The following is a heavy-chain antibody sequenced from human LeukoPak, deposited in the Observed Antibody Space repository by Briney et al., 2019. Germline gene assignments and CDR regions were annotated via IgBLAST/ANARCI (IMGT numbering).Heavy chain of an antibody. V-gene: IGHV4-59*01. J-gene: IGHJ4*02. D-gene: IGHD2-2*01. Sequence: PSETLSLTCTVSGGSISGYYWSWIRQPPGKRLEWIGYIFYSGTTNYNPSLKSRVTMSVDTSKNQFSLNVDSMTAADTAVYYCARGGPSSKYFDSWGQGTLVTVSS. CDR2: IFYSGTT. CDR1: GGSISGYY. CDR3: ARGGPSSKYFDS.